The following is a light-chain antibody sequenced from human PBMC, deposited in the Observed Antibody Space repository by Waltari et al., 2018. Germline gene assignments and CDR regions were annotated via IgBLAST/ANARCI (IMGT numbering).Light chain of an antibody. J-gene: IGKJ1*01. V-gene: IGKV3-20*01. Sequence: EIVLTQSPGTLSLSPGERATLSCRASQGVSRWLVWYQQKPGQAPRLLIYDASTRATDISDRFSGSGSGTDFSLTISRLEPEDFAVYYCQKYGTLPATFGQGTKVEIK. CDR2: DAS. CDR1: QGVSRW. CDR3: QKYGTLPAT.